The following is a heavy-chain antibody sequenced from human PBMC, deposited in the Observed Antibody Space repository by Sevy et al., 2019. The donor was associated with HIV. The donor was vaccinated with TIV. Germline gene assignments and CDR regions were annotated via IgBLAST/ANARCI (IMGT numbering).Heavy chain of an antibody. Sequence: SETLSLTCTVSGGSISNYYWSWIRQPPGKGLEWIGYIYYTGSTNYNPSLKSRVTISIDTSKNQFSLKLTSVTAADTAVYYCAAVDVSRDWSPFDYWGQGTPVTVSS. D-gene: IGHD3-22*01. CDR2: IYYTGST. CDR1: GGSISNYY. CDR3: AAVDVSRDWSPFDY. V-gene: IGHV4-59*01. J-gene: IGHJ4*02.